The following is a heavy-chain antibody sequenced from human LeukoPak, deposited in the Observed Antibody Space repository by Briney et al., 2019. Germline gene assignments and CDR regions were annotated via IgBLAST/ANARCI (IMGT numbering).Heavy chain of an antibody. V-gene: IGHV1-69*05. Sequence: SVKVSCKASGGTFSSYAISWVRQAPGQGLEWMGRIIPIFGTANYAQKFQGRVTITTDESTSTAYMELSSLRSEDTAVYCCASAVLRYFDSHDAFDIWGQGTMVTVSS. CDR2: IIPIFGTA. CDR3: ASAVLRYFDSHDAFDI. J-gene: IGHJ3*02. D-gene: IGHD3-9*01. CDR1: GGTFSSYA.